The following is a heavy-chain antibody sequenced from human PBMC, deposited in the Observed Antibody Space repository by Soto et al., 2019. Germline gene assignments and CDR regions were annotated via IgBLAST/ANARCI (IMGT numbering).Heavy chain of an antibody. CDR3: ARVPHVLRFLEWVYFDY. CDR1: GFTFSSYW. D-gene: IGHD3-3*01. Sequence: QPGGSLRLSCAASGFTFSSYWMSWVRQAPGKGLEWVANKKQDGSEKYYVDFVKGRFTISRDNAKNSLYLQMNSLRAEDTAVYYCARVPHVLRFLEWVYFDYWGQGTLVTVSS. CDR2: KKQDGSEK. V-gene: IGHV3-7*01. J-gene: IGHJ4*02.